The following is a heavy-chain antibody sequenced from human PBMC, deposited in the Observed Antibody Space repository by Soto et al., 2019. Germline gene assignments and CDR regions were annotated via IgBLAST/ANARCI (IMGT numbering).Heavy chain of an antibody. V-gene: IGHV1-46*01. CDR1: GYTFTSYY. CDR3: ARDPSAAAGTSYFDF. J-gene: IGHJ4*02. CDR2: INPSGGST. D-gene: IGHD6-13*01. Sequence: GASVKVSCKASGYTFTSYYMHWVRQAPGQGLEWMGIINPSGGSTSYAQKFQGRVTMTRDTSTSTVYMELSSLRSEDTAVYYCARDPSAAAGTSYFDFWGPGTLVTVSS.